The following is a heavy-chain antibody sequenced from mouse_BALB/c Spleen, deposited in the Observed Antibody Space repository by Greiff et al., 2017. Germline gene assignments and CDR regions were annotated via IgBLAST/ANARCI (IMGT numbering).Heavy chain of an antibody. V-gene: IGHV5-9-4*01. Sequence: EVQLVESGGGLVKPGGSLKLSCAASGFTFSSYAMSWVRQSPEKRLEWVAEISSGGSYTYYPDTVTGRFTISRDNAKNTLYLEMSSLRSEDTAMYYCARRFTYYAMDYWGQGTSVTVSS. CDR2: ISSGGSYT. J-gene: IGHJ4*01. CDR1: GFTFSSYA. CDR3: ARRFTYYAMDY.